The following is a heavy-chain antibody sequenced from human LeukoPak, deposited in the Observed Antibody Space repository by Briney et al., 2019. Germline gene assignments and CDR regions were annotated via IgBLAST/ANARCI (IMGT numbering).Heavy chain of an antibody. CDR2: IYTSGST. CDR1: GGSISSYY. CDR3: AREKNSSSWYFSYYYYGMDV. J-gene: IGHJ6*02. Sequence: SETLSLTCTVSGGSISSYYWSWIRQPAGKGLEWVWRIYTSGSTNYNPSLKSRVTMSVDTSKNQVSLKLSSVTAADTAVYYCAREKNSSSWYFSYYYYGMDVWGQGTTVTVSS. D-gene: IGHD6-13*01. V-gene: IGHV4-4*07.